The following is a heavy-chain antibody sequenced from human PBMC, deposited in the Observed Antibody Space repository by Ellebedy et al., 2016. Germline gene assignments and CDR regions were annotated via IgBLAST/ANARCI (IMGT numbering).Heavy chain of an antibody. D-gene: IGHD6-13*01. Sequence: SETLSLTXTVSGGSISSASYYWTWIRQPPGKGLEWIGEIIHGGGPKYNPSLKSRVTISVDTSKNQFSLKLSSVTAADTAVYYCARISNDNIGAGDIGDAFDIWGQGTMVTVSS. CDR2: IIHGGGP. J-gene: IGHJ3*02. CDR1: GGSISSASYY. CDR3: ARISNDNIGAGDIGDAFDI. V-gene: IGHV4-39*07.